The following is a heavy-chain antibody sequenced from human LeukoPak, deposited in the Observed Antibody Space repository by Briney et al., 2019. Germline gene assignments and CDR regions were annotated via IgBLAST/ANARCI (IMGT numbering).Heavy chain of an antibody. J-gene: IGHJ4*02. CDR2: IKQDGSEK. V-gene: IGHV3-7*01. CDR1: GFTFSSYW. D-gene: IGHD5-18*01. CDR3: ARTRGYSYGNYFDY. Sequence: GGSLRLSCAASGFTFSSYWMSWVRQAPGKGLEWVANIKQDGSEKYYVDSVKGRFTISRDNAKNSLYLQMNSLRAEDTAVYYCARTRGYSYGNYFDYWGQGTLVTVSS.